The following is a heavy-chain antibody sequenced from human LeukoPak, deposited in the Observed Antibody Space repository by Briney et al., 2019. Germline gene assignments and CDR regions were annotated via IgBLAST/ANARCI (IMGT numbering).Heavy chain of an antibody. D-gene: IGHD6-13*01. Sequence: GGSLRLSCAASGFTFDDYAMHWARQAPGKGLEWVSGISWNSGSIGYADSVKGRFTISRDNAKNSLYLQMNSLRAEDTALYYCAKAGSSWSFFDYWGQGTLVTVSS. CDR1: GFTFDDYA. CDR3: AKAGSSWSFFDY. V-gene: IGHV3-9*01. J-gene: IGHJ4*02. CDR2: ISWNSGSI.